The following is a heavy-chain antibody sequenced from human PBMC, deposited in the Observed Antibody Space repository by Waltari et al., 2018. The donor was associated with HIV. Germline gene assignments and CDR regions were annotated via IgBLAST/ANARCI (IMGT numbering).Heavy chain of an antibody. CDR3: ARRGGRSNPLGY. CDR2: IKQDGSEI. J-gene: IGHJ4*02. Sequence: EVQLVESGGGLVQPGGSLRLSCAASGFTFSSYWRSWVRQAPGKGRGWVAKIKQDGSEIYYVDSGKGRFTSSRDNAKNSLYLQMNSLRAEDTAVYFCARRGGRSNPLGYWGQGTLVTVSS. D-gene: IGHD2-15*01. CDR1: GFTFSSYW. V-gene: IGHV3-7*01.